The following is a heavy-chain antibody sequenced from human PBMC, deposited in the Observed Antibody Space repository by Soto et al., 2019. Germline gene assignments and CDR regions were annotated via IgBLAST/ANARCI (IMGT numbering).Heavy chain of an antibody. J-gene: IGHJ4*02. Sequence: QVQLVQSGAEVKKPGSSVKVSCKASGGTFSSYAISWVRQAPGQGLEWMGGIIPIFGTANYAQKFQGRVTITADESTSTAYMELSSLRSDDTAVYYCARDRRPSTVTPPTTWGQGTLVTVSS. D-gene: IGHD4-17*01. V-gene: IGHV1-69*01. CDR1: GGTFSSYA. CDR2: IIPIFGTA. CDR3: ARDRRPSTVTPPTT.